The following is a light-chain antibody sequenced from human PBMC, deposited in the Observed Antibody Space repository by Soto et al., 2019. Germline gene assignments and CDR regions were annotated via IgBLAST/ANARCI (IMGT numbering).Light chain of an antibody. Sequence: DIQMTQSPSSLSASVGDRVTITCRASESISRHLNWYQQKPGKAPKLLIYASSSLQNGVPSRFSGSGSGTDFTLTISNLQPEDFATYYCQQSYSTLSITFGQGTRLEMK. J-gene: IGKJ5*01. CDR1: ESISRH. CDR2: ASS. CDR3: QQSYSTLSIT. V-gene: IGKV1-39*01.